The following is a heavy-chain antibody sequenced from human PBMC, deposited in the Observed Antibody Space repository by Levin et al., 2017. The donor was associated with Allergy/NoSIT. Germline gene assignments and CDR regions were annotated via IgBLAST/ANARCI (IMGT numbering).Heavy chain of an antibody. Sequence: VASVKVSCKVSGYTLTELSMHWVRQAPGKGLEWMGGFDPEDGETIYAQKFQGRVTMTEDTSTDTAYMELSSLRSEDTAVYYCATVKSLSNEGGEYFDYWGQGTLVTVSS. V-gene: IGHV1-24*01. CDR3: ATVKSLSNEGGEYFDY. J-gene: IGHJ4*02. CDR2: FDPEDGET. CDR1: GYTLTELS. D-gene: IGHD3-16*01.